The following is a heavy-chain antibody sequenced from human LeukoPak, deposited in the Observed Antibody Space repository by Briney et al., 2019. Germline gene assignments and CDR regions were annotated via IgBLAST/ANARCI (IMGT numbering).Heavy chain of an antibody. CDR2: INPNSGGT. Sequence: GASVKVSCKASGYTFTGYYMHWVRQAPGQGLEWMGWINPNSGGTNYAQKFQGRVTVTRDTSISTAYMELSRLRSDDTAVYYCARVRRANCSSTSCYRFDPWGQGTLVTVSS. CDR1: GYTFTGYY. CDR3: ARVRRANCSSTSCYRFDP. V-gene: IGHV1-2*02. D-gene: IGHD2-2*01. J-gene: IGHJ5*02.